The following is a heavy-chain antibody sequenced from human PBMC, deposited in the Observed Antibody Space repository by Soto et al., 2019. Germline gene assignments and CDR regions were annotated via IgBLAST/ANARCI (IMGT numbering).Heavy chain of an antibody. CDR1: GFTVSSNY. Sequence: GGSLRLSCAASGFTVSSNYMSWVRQAPGKGLEWVSVIYSGGSTYYADSVKGRFTISRDNSKNTLDLQMNSLRAEDTAVYYCARGDQLLLCLDYWGQGTLVTISS. J-gene: IGHJ4*02. D-gene: IGHD2-2*01. V-gene: IGHV3-53*01. CDR2: IYSGGST. CDR3: ARGDQLLLCLDY.